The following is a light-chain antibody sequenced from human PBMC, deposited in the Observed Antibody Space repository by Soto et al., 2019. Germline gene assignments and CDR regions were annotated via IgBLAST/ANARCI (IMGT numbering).Light chain of an antibody. V-gene: IGKV4-1*01. Sequence: DIVMTQSPDSLAVSLGERATINCKSSQSVLYSSNNKNYLAWYQQKPGQPPKLLIYWASTRESGVPDRFSGSGSGTDFTLTIGSLQGEDGALYYCQQYYTTPLTFGGGTKVEIK. CDR2: WAS. CDR3: QQYYTTPLT. CDR1: QSVLYSSNNKNY. J-gene: IGKJ4*01.